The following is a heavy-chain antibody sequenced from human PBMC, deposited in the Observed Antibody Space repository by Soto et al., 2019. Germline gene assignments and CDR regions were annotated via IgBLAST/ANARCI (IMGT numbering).Heavy chain of an antibody. CDR3: ATNSH. V-gene: IGHV3-30-3*01. Sequence: QVQLVESGGGVVQPGRSLRLSCAASGFTFSSYAMHWVRQAPGKGLEWVAVISYDGSNKYYADSVKGRFTISRDNSKNQLYLQMNRLRAEDTAVYYCATNSHWGQGTLVTVSS. J-gene: IGHJ4*02. D-gene: IGHD2-15*01. CDR1: GFTFSSYA. CDR2: ISYDGSNK.